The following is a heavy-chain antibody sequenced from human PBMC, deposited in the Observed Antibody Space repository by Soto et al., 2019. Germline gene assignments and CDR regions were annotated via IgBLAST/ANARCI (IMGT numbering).Heavy chain of an antibody. CDR1: GSSTNNYH. V-gene: IGHV4-59*08. D-gene: IGHD3-10*01. Sequence: PSETLSLTCTVSGSSTNNYHWTWIRQPPGKGLEWIAYIYYTGITNFNPSLKSRVTISMDTSKNQFSLKLRSVTAADTAVYFCATLRGLGVVSPYFDYWGQGLMVTVS. CDR2: IYYTGIT. CDR3: ATLRGLGVVSPYFDY. J-gene: IGHJ4*02.